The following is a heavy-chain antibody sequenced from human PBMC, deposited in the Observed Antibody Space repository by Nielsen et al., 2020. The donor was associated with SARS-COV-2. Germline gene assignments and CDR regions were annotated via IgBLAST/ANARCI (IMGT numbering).Heavy chain of an antibody. CDR1: GYTFRSYG. CDR2: ISGYSGNT. V-gene: IGHV1-18*01. D-gene: IGHD3-3*01. CDR3: ARDPNKHYDFWRGMPYFDY. J-gene: IGHJ4*02. Sequence: ASVKVSCKASGYTFRSYGINWVRQAPGQGLEWMGWISGYSGNTNYAQRLQGRVTMTTDTSTSTAYMEVSNLRSEDTAVYYCARDPNKHYDFWRGMPYFDYWGRGTLVTVSS.